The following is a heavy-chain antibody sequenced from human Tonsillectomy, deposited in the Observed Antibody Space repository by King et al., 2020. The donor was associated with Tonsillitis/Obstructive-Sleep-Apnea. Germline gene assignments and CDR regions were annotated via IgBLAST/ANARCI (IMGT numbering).Heavy chain of an antibody. CDR3: ARDSMSHYYDSSAYYTFAY. J-gene: IGHJ4*02. D-gene: IGHD3-22*01. Sequence: QLVQSGAEVKKPGASVKVSCKASGYTFSSYGISWVRQAPGQGLEWMGWISPYNGDTNYAQKLQGRVIMTTGTSTSTAYMELRSLRSDDTAVHYCARDSMSHYYDSSAYYTFAYWGQGTLVTVSS. V-gene: IGHV1-18*01. CDR1: GYTFSSYG. CDR2: ISPYNGDT.